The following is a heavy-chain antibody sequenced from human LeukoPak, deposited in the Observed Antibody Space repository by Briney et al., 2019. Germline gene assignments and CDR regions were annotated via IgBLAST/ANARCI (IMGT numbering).Heavy chain of an antibody. Sequence: GSLRLSCAAPGFTFSSYSMNWVRQAPGKGLEWVSSISSSSSYIYYADSVKGRFTISRDNAKNSLYLQMNSLRAEDTAVYYCARDQYSSWDYDILTGNYYYYGMDVWGQGTTVTVSS. J-gene: IGHJ6*02. D-gene: IGHD3-9*01. CDR3: ARDQYSSWDYDILTGNYYYYGMDV. CDR2: ISSSSSYI. V-gene: IGHV3-21*01. CDR1: GFTFSSYS.